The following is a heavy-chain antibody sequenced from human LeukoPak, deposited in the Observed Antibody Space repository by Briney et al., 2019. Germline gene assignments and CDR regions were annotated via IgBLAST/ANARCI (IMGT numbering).Heavy chain of an antibody. CDR1: GYTFTSYY. D-gene: IGHD3-10*01. Sequence: ASVKVSCKASGYTFTSYYMHWVRQAPGQGLKWMGIINPSGGSTSYAQKFQGRVTMTRDTSTSTVYMELSSLRSEDTAVYYCARDHTKGPMADVWGKGTTVTVSS. V-gene: IGHV1-46*03. CDR2: INPSGGST. J-gene: IGHJ6*04. CDR3: ARDHTKGPMADV.